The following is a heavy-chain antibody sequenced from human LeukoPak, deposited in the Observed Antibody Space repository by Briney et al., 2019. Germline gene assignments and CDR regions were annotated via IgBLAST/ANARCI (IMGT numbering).Heavy chain of an antibody. J-gene: IGHJ4*02. V-gene: IGHV3-23*01. Sequence: SGGSLRLSCAASGFTFSSYAMSWVRQAPGKGLEWVSAISGSGGSTYYADSVKGRFTISRDNSKNTLYLQMNSLRAEDTAVYYCANLEAVGYSYGATVDYWGQGTLVTVSS. CDR3: ANLEAVGYSYGATVDY. CDR1: GFTFSSYA. CDR2: ISGSGGST. D-gene: IGHD5-18*01.